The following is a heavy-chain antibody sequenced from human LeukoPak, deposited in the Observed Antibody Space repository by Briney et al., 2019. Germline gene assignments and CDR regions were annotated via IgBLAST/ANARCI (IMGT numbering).Heavy chain of an antibody. J-gene: IGHJ4*02. CDR2: IIPILGIA. D-gene: IGHD2-2*01. Sequence: SVKVSCKASGGTFSSYSITWVRQAPGQGLEWMGMIIPILGIATYAQNFQGRVTITADKSTSTAYMELSSLRSEDTAVYYCARDLVVSCSSTSCSVAPSDFWGQGTLVTVSS. CDR3: ARDLVVSCSSTSCSVAPSDF. V-gene: IGHV1-69*04. CDR1: GGTFSSYS.